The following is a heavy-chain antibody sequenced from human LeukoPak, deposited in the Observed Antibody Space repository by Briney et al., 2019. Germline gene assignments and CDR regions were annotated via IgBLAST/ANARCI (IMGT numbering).Heavy chain of an antibody. D-gene: IGHD5-18*01. CDR1: GFTFSSYG. CDR3: AKNKNTAMVTTPLDY. J-gene: IGHJ4*02. Sequence: PGGSLRLSCAASGFTFSSYGMHWVRQAPGKGLEWVAVISYDGSNKYYADSVKGRFTISRDNSKNTLYLQMNSLRAEDTAVYYRAKNKNTAMVTTPLDYWGQGTLVTVSS. CDR2: ISYDGSNK. V-gene: IGHV3-30*18.